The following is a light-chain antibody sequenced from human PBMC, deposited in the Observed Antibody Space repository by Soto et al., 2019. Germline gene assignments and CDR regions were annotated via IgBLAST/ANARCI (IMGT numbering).Light chain of an antibody. Sequence: QSALPQPASVSGSPGQSITISCTGTSSDVGAYNYVSWFQQHPGKAPTLIMSEVSNRPSGVSNRVSGSKSCNAASLTISGLQAEYEADYFCFSFTTDWTHVFGTGTKLTVL. CDR1: SSDVGAYNY. CDR2: EVS. V-gene: IGLV2-14*01. J-gene: IGLJ1*01. CDR3: FSFTTDWTHV.